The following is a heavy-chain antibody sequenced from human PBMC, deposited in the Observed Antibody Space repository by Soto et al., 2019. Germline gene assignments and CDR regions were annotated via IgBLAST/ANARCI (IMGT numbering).Heavy chain of an antibody. V-gene: IGHV5-51*01. Sequence: PGESRMPSRPCSGCSCSSSGGGWVRQKPGQGLEWMGIIYPGDSDTRYSPSFQGQVTISADKSISTAYLQWSSLKASDTAMYYCARDTYYYDCSGHGAFDIWGQGTMVT. D-gene: IGHD3-22*01. CDR3: ARDTYYYDCSGHGAFDI. CDR1: GCSCSSSG. CDR2: IYPGDSDT. J-gene: IGHJ3*02.